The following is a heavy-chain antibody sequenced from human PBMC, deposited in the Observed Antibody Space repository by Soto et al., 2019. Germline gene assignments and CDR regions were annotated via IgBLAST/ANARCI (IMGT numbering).Heavy chain of an antibody. J-gene: IGHJ3*02. CDR1: GFTFSSYA. CDR3: ARDPLAYYDILTGSAFDI. CDR2: ISSNGGST. D-gene: IGHD3-9*01. V-gene: IGHV3-64*01. Sequence: PGGSLRLSCAASGFTFSSYAMHWVRQAPGKGLEYVSAISSNGGSTYYANSVKGRFTISRDNSKNTLYLQMGSLRAEDMAVHYCARDPLAYYDILTGSAFDIWGQGTMVTVSS.